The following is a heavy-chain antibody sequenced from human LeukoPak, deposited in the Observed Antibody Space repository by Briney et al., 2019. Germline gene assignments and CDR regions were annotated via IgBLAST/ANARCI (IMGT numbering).Heavy chain of an antibody. CDR3: ARELYDSSGWVRAFDI. CDR1: GFTFSDYW. CDR2: IKQDGSQR. Sequence: PGGSLRLSCTASGFTFSDYWMTWVRQAPGKGPEWVANIKQDGSQRYYVDSVRGRFTISRDNAKNSLFLQMNGLRAEDTAVYYCARELYDSSGWVRAFDIWGQGTMVTVSS. J-gene: IGHJ3*02. D-gene: IGHD3-22*01. V-gene: IGHV3-7*01.